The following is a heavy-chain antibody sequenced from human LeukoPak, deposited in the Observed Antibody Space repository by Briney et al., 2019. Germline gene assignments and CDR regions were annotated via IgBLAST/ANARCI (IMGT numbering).Heavy chain of an antibody. CDR1: GGSISSYY. CDR3: ARHLWWELLYYFDY. CDR2: IYYSGST. J-gene: IGHJ4*02. D-gene: IGHD1-26*01. V-gene: IGHV4-39*01. Sequence: SETLSLTCTVSGGSISSYYWSWIRQPPGKGLEWIGSIYYSGSTYYNPSLKSRVTISVDTSKNQFSLKLSSVTAADTAVYYCARHLWWELLYYFDYWGQGTLVTVSS.